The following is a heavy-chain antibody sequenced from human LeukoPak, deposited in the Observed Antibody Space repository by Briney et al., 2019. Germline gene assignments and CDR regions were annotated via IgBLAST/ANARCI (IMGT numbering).Heavy chain of an antibody. V-gene: IGHV3-7*03. Sequence: PGGSLRLSCAASGFTFSDYWMNWVRQAPGKGLEWVANIKQDGSEKYYVDSVKGRFTISRDNAKNSLYLQMNSLRAEDTAVYYCAHAAIVYGSEGVDVWGQGTTVIVSS. CDR1: GFTFSDYW. D-gene: IGHD3-10*01. CDR3: AHAAIVYGSEGVDV. CDR2: IKQDGSEK. J-gene: IGHJ6*02.